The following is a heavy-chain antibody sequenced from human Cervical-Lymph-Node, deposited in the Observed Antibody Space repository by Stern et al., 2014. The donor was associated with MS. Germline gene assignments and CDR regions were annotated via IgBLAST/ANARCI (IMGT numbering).Heavy chain of an antibody. D-gene: IGHD2-21*01. CDR2: ISYDGTNE. Sequence: QVQLVQSGGGVVQPGKSLRLSCAAAGFSFRSHVMYWVRQAPGKGLEWVAVISYDGTNEYYADPVKGRFTISRDNSKNTLFLQMNSLRAEDTAVYYCAKEGAVLVKSYGLDVWGQGTTVTVS. CDR3: AKEGAVLVKSYGLDV. J-gene: IGHJ6*02. V-gene: IGHV3-30*18. CDR1: GFSFRSHV.